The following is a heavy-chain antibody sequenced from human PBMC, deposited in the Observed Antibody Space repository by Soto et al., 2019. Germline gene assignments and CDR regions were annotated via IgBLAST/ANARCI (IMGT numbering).Heavy chain of an antibody. D-gene: IGHD3-22*01. V-gene: IGHV3-23*01. Sequence: GGSLRLSCAASGFTFSSYAMSWVRQAPGKGLEWVSAISGSGGSTYYADSVKGRFTISRDNSKNTLYLQMNSLRAEDTAVYYCAKDPDYYDSSGYVDYWGQGTLVTVSS. CDR3: AKDPDYYDSSGYVDY. J-gene: IGHJ4*02. CDR2: ISGSGGST. CDR1: GFTFSSYA.